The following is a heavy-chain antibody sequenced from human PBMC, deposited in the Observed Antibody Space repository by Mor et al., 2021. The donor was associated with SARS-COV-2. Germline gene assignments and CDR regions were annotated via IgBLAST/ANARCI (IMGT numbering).Heavy chain of an antibody. CDR3: AKDPNSNYYDMIGYFGY. J-gene: IGHJ4*02. Sequence: FTISRDNSKNTLYLQMNSLRAEDTAVYYCAKDPNSNYYDMIGYFGYWGQGTLVTVSS. D-gene: IGHD3-22*01. V-gene: IGHV3-23*01.